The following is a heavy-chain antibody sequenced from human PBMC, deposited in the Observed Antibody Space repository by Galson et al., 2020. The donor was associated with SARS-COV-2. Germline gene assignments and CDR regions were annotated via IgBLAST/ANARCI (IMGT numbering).Heavy chain of an antibody. CDR1: GFTLSGYY. D-gene: IGHD6-13*01. CDR2: ITTSSSYT. J-gene: IGHJ3*01. CDR3: ARSQERGIAAANALDF. Sequence: GESLKLSCAASGFTLSGYYMRWIRQAPGKGLEWISYITTSSSYTNYADSVKGRFTISRDNAKNSLYLEMNNLRVEDTAVYYCARSQERGIAAANALDFWGQGTLVTVSS. V-gene: IGHV3-11*06.